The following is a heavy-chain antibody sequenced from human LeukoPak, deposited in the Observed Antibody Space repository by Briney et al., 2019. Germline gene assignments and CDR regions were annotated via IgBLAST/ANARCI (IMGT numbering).Heavy chain of an antibody. CDR1: GFTFSTYS. V-gene: IGHV3-48*01. J-gene: IGHJ4*02. CDR2: ISSSSTNM. D-gene: IGHD1-1*01. Sequence: GGSLRLSCAASGFTFSTYSMNWVRQAPGKGLQWVSYISSSSTNMYYADSVKGRFTISRDNAKNSLYLQMNSLRAEDTAVYYCARDRDWYTFDSWGQGVLVTVSS. CDR3: ARDRDWYTFDS.